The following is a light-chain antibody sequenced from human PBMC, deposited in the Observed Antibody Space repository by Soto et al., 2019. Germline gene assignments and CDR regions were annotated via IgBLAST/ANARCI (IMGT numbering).Light chain of an antibody. CDR2: GAS. J-gene: IGKJ4*01. Sequence: EIVMTQSPATLSVSPGERATLSCRASQSVSSYLAWYRHKPGQAPRLLIYGASTRATGIPARFSGSGSGTEFTLTISSRQSEDFAVYYCQQYNKWPLTFGGGTKVEIK. V-gene: IGKV3-15*01. CDR1: QSVSSY. CDR3: QQYNKWPLT.